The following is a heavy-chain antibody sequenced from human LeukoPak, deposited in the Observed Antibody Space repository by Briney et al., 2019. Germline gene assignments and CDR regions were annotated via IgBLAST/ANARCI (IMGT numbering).Heavy chain of an antibody. CDR3: ARGDDFSGDH. Sequence: GGSLRLSCATSGFTFSNFWMSWVRQAPGRGLEWVANIHPEGNEKYHVESVKGRFTISRDNTRDLLSLQMNGLRVEDTAVYYCARGDDFSGDHWGQGTLVTVSS. J-gene: IGHJ4*02. CDR1: GFTFSNFW. CDR2: IHPEGNEK. D-gene: IGHD1-1*01. V-gene: IGHV3-7*04.